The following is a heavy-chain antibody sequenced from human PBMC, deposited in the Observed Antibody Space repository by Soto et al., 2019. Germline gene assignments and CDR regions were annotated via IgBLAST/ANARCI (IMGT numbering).Heavy chain of an antibody. CDR2: IYPSDSQT. D-gene: IGHD4-17*01. Sequence: GESRKISCKGSGYSFSNYWIAWVRQMPGKGLEYMGIIYPSDSQTRYSPSFQGQVTISADKSISTAYLQWTSLKASDTAIYYCARHGFYGDYSSNYFDPWGQGTLVTVSS. CDR3: ARHGFYGDYSSNYFDP. V-gene: IGHV5-51*01. J-gene: IGHJ5*02. CDR1: GYSFSNYW.